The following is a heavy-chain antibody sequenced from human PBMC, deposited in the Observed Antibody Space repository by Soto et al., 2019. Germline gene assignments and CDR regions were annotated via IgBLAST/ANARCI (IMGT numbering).Heavy chain of an antibody. D-gene: IGHD3-3*01. CDR2: TSPEGFT. J-gene: IGHJ4*02. CDR1: GGSISGADW. CDR3: ARSSYEKRGLDC. V-gene: IGHV4-4*02. Sequence: QVQLQESGPGLVKPSGTLSLTCAVSGGSISGADWWSWVRRPPGKGLEWIGETSPEGFTTYNASLESRASISVDKPANQFSLKLNSVTAADTAVYYCARSSYEKRGLDCWGQGTLVTISS.